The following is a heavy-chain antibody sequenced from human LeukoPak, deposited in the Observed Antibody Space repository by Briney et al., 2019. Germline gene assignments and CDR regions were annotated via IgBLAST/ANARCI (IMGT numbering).Heavy chain of an antibody. CDR1: GGSISSGDYY. D-gene: IGHD3-22*01. CDR2: IYYSGST. J-gene: IGHJ5*02. V-gene: IGHV4-30-4*01. Sequence: PSETLSLTCTVSGGSISSGDYYWSWIRQPPGKGLEWIGYIYYSGSTYYNPSLKSRVTISVDTSKNQFSLKLSSVTAADTAVYYCARNAGSGYYEPDNWFDPWGQGTLVTVSS. CDR3: ARNAGSGYYEPDNWFDP.